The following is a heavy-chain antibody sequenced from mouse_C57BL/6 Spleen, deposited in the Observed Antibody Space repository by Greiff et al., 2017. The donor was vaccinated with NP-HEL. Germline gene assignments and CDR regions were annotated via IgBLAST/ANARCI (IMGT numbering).Heavy chain of an antibody. CDR1: GFTFSNYW. CDR3: TAGSSYYYAMVY. V-gene: IGHV6-3*01. Sequence: EVKLVESGGGLVQPGGSMKLSCVASGFTFSNYWMNWVRQSPEKGLEWVAQIRLKSDNYATHYAESVKGRFTISRDDSKSSVYLQMNNLRAEDTGIYYCTAGSSYYYAMVYWGQGTSVTVSS. J-gene: IGHJ4*01. CDR2: IRLKSDNYAT. D-gene: IGHD1-1*01.